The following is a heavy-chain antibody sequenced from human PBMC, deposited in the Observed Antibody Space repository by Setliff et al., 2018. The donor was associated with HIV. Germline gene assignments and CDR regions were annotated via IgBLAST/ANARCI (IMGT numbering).Heavy chain of an antibody. V-gene: IGHV1-69*05. CDR2: IIPIFGTT. J-gene: IGHJ3*01. CDR3: ARAPPGIQNDAFDV. CDR1: GGTFSTHA. Sequence: GASVKVSCKASGGTFSTHAINWVRQAPGQGLEWMGGIIPIFGTTHYAQKFQGRVTITTDESTNTAYMELGSLRSEDTAVYYCARAPPGIQNDAFDVWGQGTMVTVSS.